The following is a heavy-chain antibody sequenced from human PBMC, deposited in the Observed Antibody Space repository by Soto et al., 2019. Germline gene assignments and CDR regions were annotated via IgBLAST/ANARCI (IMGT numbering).Heavy chain of an antibody. Sequence: ASVKVSCKASGFIFSKYYMHWVRQAPGQGLEWVGIINPSGTRTSCAPKFQGRVTMTRDTSTSTVYMELSSVTAADTAVYYCARVPTGREYSGYGYFDYWGQGTLVTVSS. J-gene: IGHJ4*02. CDR1: GFIFSKYY. CDR2: INPSGTRT. V-gene: IGHV1-46*01. CDR3: ARVPTGREYSGYGYFDY. D-gene: IGHD5-12*01.